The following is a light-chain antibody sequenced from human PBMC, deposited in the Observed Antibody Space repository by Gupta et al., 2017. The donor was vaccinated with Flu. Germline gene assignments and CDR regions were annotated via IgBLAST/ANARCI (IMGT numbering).Light chain of an antibody. CDR3: QQNSSLPPT. CDR2: CAS. CDR1: QSIGTS. Sequence: PDVQTVTTKEKVTITCRASQSIGTSLHWYQQKPDQSPKLLIKCASQPNSGVPSRFSGSGSGTDFTLTINSLEAEDAAAYYCQQNSSLPPTFGGGTKVEIK. V-gene: IGKV6D-21*02. J-gene: IGKJ4*01.